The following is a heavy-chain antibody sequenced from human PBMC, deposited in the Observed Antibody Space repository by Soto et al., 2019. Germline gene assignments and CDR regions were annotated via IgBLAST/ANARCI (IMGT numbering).Heavy chain of an antibody. CDR1: GGSISSSSYY. Sequence: SETLSLTCTVSGGSISSSSYYWGWIRQPPGKGLEWIGSIYYSGSTYYNLSLKSRVTISVDTSKNQFSLKLSSVTAADTAVYYCARHVGKTYYDFWSGYPQDDAFDIWGQGTMVTVSS. J-gene: IGHJ3*02. D-gene: IGHD3-3*01. V-gene: IGHV4-39*01. CDR2: IYYSGST. CDR3: ARHVGKTYYDFWSGYPQDDAFDI.